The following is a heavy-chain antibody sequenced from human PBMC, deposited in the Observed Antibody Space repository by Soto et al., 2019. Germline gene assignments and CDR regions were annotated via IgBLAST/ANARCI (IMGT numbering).Heavy chain of an antibody. CDR2: IWYDGSNK. Sequence: QVQLVESGGGVVQPGRSLRLSCAASGFNFSSYGMHWVRQAPGKGLEWVAVIWYDGSNKYYADSVKGRFTISRDNSKNTLYLQMNSLRAEDTAVYYCARYNWNYVGEGFDYWGQGTLVTVSS. J-gene: IGHJ4*02. V-gene: IGHV3-33*01. CDR1: GFNFSSYG. CDR3: ARYNWNYVGEGFDY. D-gene: IGHD1-7*01.